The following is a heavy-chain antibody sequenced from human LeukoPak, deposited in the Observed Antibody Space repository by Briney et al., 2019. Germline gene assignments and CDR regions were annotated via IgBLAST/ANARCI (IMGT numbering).Heavy chain of an antibody. J-gene: IGHJ4*02. Sequence: SETLSLTCTVSGGSISSSTYYWGWIRQPPGKGLEWIGTIYYSGSAYYNPSLKSRVTISVDTSKNQFSLKLSSVTAADTAVYYCARGPTVKYFDYWGQGTLVTVSS. CDR3: ARGPTVKYFDY. CDR1: GGSISSSTYY. D-gene: IGHD4-11*01. V-gene: IGHV4-39*07. CDR2: IYYSGSA.